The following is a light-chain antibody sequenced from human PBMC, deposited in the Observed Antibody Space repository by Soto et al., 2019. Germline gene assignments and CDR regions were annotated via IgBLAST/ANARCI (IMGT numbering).Light chain of an antibody. CDR1: QSVGRNF. Sequence: EIVLTQSPGTLSLSPGESTTLSCRASQSVGRNFLAWYQQKPGRAPRLLIHGATYRATGIPDRFSGSGSETHFTLPISTLEPEDSAVYYCHQYATSPLTFGGGTKVEIK. CDR2: GAT. CDR3: HQYATSPLT. V-gene: IGKV3-20*01. J-gene: IGKJ4*02.